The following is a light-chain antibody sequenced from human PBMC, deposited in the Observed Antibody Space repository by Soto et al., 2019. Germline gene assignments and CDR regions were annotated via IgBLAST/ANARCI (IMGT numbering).Light chain of an antibody. V-gene: IGLV2-23*02. CDR1: SSYVGSYNL. CDR2: EVT. CDR3: CSYAGSSTVV. Sequence: QSALTQPASVSGSPGQSITISCTGTSSYVGSYNLVSWYQLHPGKAPKLMIYEVTKRPSGISNRFSGSKSGNTASLTISGLQAEDEADYYCCSYAGSSTVVFGGGTKLTVL. J-gene: IGLJ2*01.